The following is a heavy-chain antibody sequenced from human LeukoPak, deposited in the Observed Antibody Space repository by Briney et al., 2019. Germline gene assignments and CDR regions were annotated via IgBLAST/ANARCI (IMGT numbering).Heavy chain of an antibody. V-gene: IGHV3-30*14. CDR1: GFTFSSYA. CDR3: AREGATTAFDY. CDR2: ISYDGSNK. Sequence: GGSLRLPCAASGFTFSSYAMHWVRQAPGKGLEWVAVISYDGSNKYYADSVKGRFTISRDIFKNTVYLQMNSLRAEDTAVYYCAREGATTAFDYWGQGTLVTVSS. J-gene: IGHJ4*02. D-gene: IGHD1-26*01.